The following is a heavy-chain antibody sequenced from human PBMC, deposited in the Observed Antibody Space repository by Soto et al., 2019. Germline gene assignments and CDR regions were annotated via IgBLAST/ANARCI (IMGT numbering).Heavy chain of an antibody. J-gene: IGHJ4*02. D-gene: IGHD3-3*01. Sequence: QVHLQESGPGLVKPSGTLSLICDVSGDSISNNYWWSWVRQPPGKRLEWIGEILHTGSVNYNPSLKSRVAMSIDKSKNQFSLKLTSVTAADTAVYYCAGLIGRSRFSRLGHWGKGTLVTVSS. CDR3: AGLIGRSRFSRLGH. V-gene: IGHV4-4*02. CDR1: GDSISNNYW. CDR2: ILHTGSV.